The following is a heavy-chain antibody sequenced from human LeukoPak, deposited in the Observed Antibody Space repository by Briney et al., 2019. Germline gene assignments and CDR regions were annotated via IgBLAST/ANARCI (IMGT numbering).Heavy chain of an antibody. J-gene: IGHJ4*02. CDR3: ARDLGGAGNSFDY. CDR1: GFTFSSYS. D-gene: IGHD4-23*01. CDR2: ISSTSSYI. Sequence: PGGSLRLSCTVSGFTFSSYSMNWVRQAPGKGLEWVSSISSTSSYINYADSGKGRFTISRDNAKNSLYLQMNSLRAEDTALYYCARDLGGAGNSFDYWGQGTLVTVSS. V-gene: IGHV3-21*01.